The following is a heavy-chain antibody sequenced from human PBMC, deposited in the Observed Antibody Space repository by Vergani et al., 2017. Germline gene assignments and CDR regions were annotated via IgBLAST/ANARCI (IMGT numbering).Heavy chain of an antibody. CDR2: ISSNGGST. D-gene: IGHD4-17*01. CDR1: GFTFSSYA. V-gene: IGHV3-64*01. J-gene: IGHJ3*02. CDR3: ARSDYGDYLGAFDI. Sequence: EVQLVESGGGLVQPGGSLRLSCAASGFTFSSYAMHWVRQAPGKGLEYVSAISSNGGSTYYANSVKGRFTISRDNSKNTLYLQMGSLRAEDMAVYYCARSDYGDYLGAFDIWGQGTMVTVSS.